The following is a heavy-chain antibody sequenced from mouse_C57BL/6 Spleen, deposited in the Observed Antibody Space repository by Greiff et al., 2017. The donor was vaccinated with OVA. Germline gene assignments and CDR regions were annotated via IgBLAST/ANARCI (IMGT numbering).Heavy chain of an antibody. J-gene: IGHJ4*01. CDR2: ISNGGGST. D-gene: IGHD1-1*01. V-gene: IGHV5-12*01. CDR3: ARRENYYGSSWDYYAMDY. Sequence: EVYLVESGGGLVQPGGSLKLSCAASGFTFSDYYMYWVRQTPEKRLEWVAYISNGGGSTYYPDTVKGRFTISRDNAKNTLYLQMSRLKSEDTAMYYCARRENYYGSSWDYYAMDYWGQGTSVTVSS. CDR1: GFTFSDYY.